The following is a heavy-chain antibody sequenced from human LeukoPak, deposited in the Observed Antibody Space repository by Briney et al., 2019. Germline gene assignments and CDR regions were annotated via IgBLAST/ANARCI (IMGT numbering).Heavy chain of an antibody. V-gene: IGHV3-21*01. J-gene: IGHJ5*02. D-gene: IGHD2-2*01. Sequence: GGSLRLSCAASGFTLSNYDMNWVRQAPGKGLEWVSSISTSSRYIYYKDSVRGRFTISRDDAKNSLYLEMNSLRAEDTAVYHCARADCSSSTCYLRRSWFDPWGQGTLVTVSS. CDR1: GFTLSNYD. CDR3: ARADCSSSTCYLRRSWFDP. CDR2: ISTSSRYI.